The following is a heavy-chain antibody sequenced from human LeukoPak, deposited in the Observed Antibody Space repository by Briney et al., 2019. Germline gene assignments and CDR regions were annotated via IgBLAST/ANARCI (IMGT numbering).Heavy chain of an antibody. D-gene: IGHD3-22*01. CDR1: GFTFDDYA. CDR3: ARDDSSGYFDY. CDR2: ISWNSGSI. V-gene: IGHV3-9*01. Sequence: HSGGSLRLSCAASGFTFDDYAMHWVRQAPGKGLEWVSGISWNSGSIGYADSVKGRFTISRDNSKNTLYLQMNSLRAEDTAVYYCARDDSSGYFDYWGQGTLVTVSS. J-gene: IGHJ4*02.